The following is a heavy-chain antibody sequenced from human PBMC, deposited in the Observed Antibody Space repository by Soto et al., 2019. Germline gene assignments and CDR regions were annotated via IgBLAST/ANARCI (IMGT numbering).Heavy chain of an antibody. CDR3: ARAYYDILTGLGY. CDR1: GFTVSSNY. Sequence: EVQLVESGGGLVQPGGSLRLSCAASGFTVSSNYMSWVRQAPGKGLEWVSVIYSGGSTYYADSVKGRFTISRDNSKNTLYLQMTSLRAEDTAVYYCARAYYDILTGLGYWGQGTLVTVSS. V-gene: IGHV3-66*01. J-gene: IGHJ4*02. D-gene: IGHD3-9*01. CDR2: IYSGGST.